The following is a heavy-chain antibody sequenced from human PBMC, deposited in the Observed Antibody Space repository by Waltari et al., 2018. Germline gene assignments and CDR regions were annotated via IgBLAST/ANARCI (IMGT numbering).Heavy chain of an antibody. J-gene: IGHJ5*02. V-gene: IGHV1-69-2*01. CDR3: AAYPLKPKQQLTHGA. D-gene: IGHD6-13*01. Sequence: EVQLVQSGAEVKKPGATVKISCKVSGYTFTDYYLHWVQQAPGKGLEWMGLVDPEDGETIDAEKFQGRVTITADTSTDTAYMELSSLRSEDTAVYYCAAYPLKPKQQLTHGAWGQGTLVTVSS. CDR1: GYTFTDYY. CDR2: VDPEDGET.